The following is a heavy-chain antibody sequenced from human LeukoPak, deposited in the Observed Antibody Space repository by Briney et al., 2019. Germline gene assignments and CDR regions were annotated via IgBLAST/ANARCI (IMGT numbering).Heavy chain of an antibody. CDR1: GFTFSSYG. CDR3: ARGSLPDTYYYDSSGDFDY. CDR2: IWYDGSNK. D-gene: IGHD3-22*01. Sequence: GGSLRLSCAASGFTFSSYGMHWVRQAPGKGLEWVAVIWYDGSNKYYADSVKGRFTISRDNSKNTLYLQMNSLRAEDTAVYYCARGSLPDTYYYDSSGDFDYWGQGTLVTVSS. J-gene: IGHJ4*02. V-gene: IGHV3-33*01.